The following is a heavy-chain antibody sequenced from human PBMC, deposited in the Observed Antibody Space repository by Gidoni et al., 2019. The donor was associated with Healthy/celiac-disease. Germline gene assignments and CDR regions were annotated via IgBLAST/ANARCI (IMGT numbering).Heavy chain of an antibody. Sequence: QVQLVQSGAEVKKPGSSVKVSCKASGGTFSSYAISWVRQAPGQGLEWMGGIIPIFGTANYAQKFQGRVTITADESTSTAYMELSSLRSEDTAVYYCAREGYYYGSGSGWGFDYWGQGTLVTVSS. CDR2: IIPIFGTA. CDR3: AREGYYYGSGSGWGFDY. D-gene: IGHD3-10*01. V-gene: IGHV1-69*01. J-gene: IGHJ4*02. CDR1: GGTFSSYA.